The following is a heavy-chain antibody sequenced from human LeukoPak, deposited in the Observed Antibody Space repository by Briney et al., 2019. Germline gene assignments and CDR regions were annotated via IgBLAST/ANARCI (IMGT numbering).Heavy chain of an antibody. CDR2: IYHSGST. D-gene: IGHD3-9*01. Sequence: SETLSLTCTVSGYSISSGYYRGWIRQPPGKGLEWIGSIYHSGSTYYNPSLKSRVTISVDTSKNQFSLKLSSVTAADTAVYYCARDRYDILTGYYGVYYYYMDVWGKGTTVTISS. V-gene: IGHV4-38-2*02. CDR1: GYSISSGYY. J-gene: IGHJ6*03. CDR3: ARDRYDILTGYYGVYYYYMDV.